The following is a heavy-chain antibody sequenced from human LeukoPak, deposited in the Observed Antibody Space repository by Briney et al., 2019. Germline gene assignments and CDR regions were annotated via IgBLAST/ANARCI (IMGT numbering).Heavy chain of an antibody. CDR2: FDPEDGET. CDR1: GYTLTELS. J-gene: IGHJ3*02. V-gene: IGHV1-24*01. D-gene: IGHD6-19*01. CDR3: ATDLVAVAGTDASDI. Sequence: ASVKVSCKVSGYTLTELSMHWVRQAPGKGLEWMGGFDPEDGETIYAQKFQDRVTTTEDTSTDTAYMELSSLRSEDTAVYYCATDLVAVAGTDASDIWGQGTMVTVSS.